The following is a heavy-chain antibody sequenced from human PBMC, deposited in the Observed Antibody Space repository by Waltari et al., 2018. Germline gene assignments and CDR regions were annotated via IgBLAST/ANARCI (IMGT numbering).Heavy chain of an antibody. CDR3: ARYEGHCIGDFCYFPDAFDT. CDR1: GLHWTAYG. V-gene: IGHV3-7*01. D-gene: IGHD2-8*02. CDR2: IKHDGSET. Sequence: EELLVESGGDLVYHGGSLSLSCAVSGLHWTAYGMSWVRQAPGKGLEWVANIKHDGSETNYVDSVKGRFTISRDNAKKSVYLQMNSLRADDTAIYFCARYEGHCIGDFCYFPDAFDTWGQGTMVTVSS. J-gene: IGHJ3*02.